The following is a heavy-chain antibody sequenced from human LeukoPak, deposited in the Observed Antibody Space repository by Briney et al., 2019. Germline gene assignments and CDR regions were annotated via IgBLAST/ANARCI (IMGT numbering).Heavy chain of an antibody. J-gene: IGHJ4*02. CDR3: AREGIAAAGMLDY. Sequence: GGSLRLSCAASGFTFSSYEMNWVRQAPGKGLEWVSYISSSGSTIYYADSVKGRFTISRDNAKNTLYLQMNSLRAEDTAVYYCAREGIAAAGMLDYWGQGTLVTVSS. V-gene: IGHV3-48*03. CDR2: ISSSGSTI. CDR1: GFTFSSYE. D-gene: IGHD6-13*01.